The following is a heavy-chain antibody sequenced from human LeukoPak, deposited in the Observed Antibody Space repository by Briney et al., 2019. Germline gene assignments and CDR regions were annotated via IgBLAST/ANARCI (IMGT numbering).Heavy chain of an antibody. Sequence: PGGSLRLSCAASGFTFSSYSMNWVRQAPGKGLEWVSVIYSGGSTYYADSVKGRFTISRDNSKNTLYLQMNSLRAEDTAVYYCARAEGYCSSTSCYPVHFDYWGQGTLVTVSS. CDR1: GFTFSSYS. V-gene: IGHV3-53*01. CDR3: ARAEGYCSSTSCYPVHFDY. CDR2: IYSGGST. J-gene: IGHJ4*02. D-gene: IGHD2-2*01.